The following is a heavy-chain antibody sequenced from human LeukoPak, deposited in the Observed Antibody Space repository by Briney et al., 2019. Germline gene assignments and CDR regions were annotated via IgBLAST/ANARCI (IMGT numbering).Heavy chain of an antibody. CDR3: AKGIYSSGWSYFDY. V-gene: IGHV3-74*01. CDR2: INRDGRST. CDR1: GFIFDTHW. D-gene: IGHD6-19*01. J-gene: IGHJ4*01. Sequence: GGSLRLSCAASGFIFDTHWMHWVRQAPGKGLVWVSRINRDGRSTTYADSVKGRFTISRDNAKNTLYLQMNSLRAEDTAVYYCAKGIYSSGWSYFDYWGHGTLVTVSS.